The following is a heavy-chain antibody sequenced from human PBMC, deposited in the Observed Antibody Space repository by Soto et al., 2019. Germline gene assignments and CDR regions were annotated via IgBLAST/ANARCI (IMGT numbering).Heavy chain of an antibody. Sequence: SETLSLTCTVSGASISSGDYFWSWILQSPGKGLELIGYIYDIGISYYNPSLKSRVTMSVDTSKNQFSLKLRSVTAADTAVYYCDREKGYISGPKNFDYWGQGTLVTVSS. CDR1: GASISSGDYF. J-gene: IGHJ4*02. V-gene: IGHV4-30-4*01. D-gene: IGHD5-12*01. CDR2: IYDIGIS. CDR3: DREKGYISGPKNFDY.